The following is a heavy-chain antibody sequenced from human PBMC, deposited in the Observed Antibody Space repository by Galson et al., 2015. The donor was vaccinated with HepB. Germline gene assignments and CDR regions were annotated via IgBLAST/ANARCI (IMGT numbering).Heavy chain of an antibody. CDR1: GFSLSNPTMG. Sequence: PALVKPTQTLTLTCTVPGFSLSNPTMGVSWIRQPPGKALEWLANLFASGEKSFTTSLKSRLTISKDTSKSQVVLTMTKMDPADTGTYYFAACTGYLRRRFDPWGQGTLVTVSS. D-gene: IGHD6-25*01. J-gene: IGHJ5*02. V-gene: IGHV2-26*01. CDR3: AACTGYLRRRFDP. CDR2: LFASGEK.